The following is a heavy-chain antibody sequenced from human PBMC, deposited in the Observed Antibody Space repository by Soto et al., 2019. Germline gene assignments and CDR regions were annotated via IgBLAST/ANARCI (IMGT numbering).Heavy chain of an antibody. Sequence: GGSLRLSCAASGFTFSSYGMHWVRQAPGKGLEWVAVISYDGSNKYYADTVKGLFTISRDNSKNTLYLQMNSLRAEDTAVYYCAKDTHRYDSSGYYFRYWGQGTLVTVSS. D-gene: IGHD3-22*01. CDR3: AKDTHRYDSSGYYFRY. V-gene: IGHV3-30*18. CDR1: GFTFSSYG. J-gene: IGHJ4*02. CDR2: ISYDGSNK.